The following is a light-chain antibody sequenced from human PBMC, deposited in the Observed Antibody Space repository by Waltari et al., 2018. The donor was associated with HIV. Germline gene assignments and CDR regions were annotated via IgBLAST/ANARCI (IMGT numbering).Light chain of an antibody. CDR2: EVS. J-gene: IGLJ2*01. V-gene: IGLV2-8*01. CDR3: AAWTDSLTAVV. Sequence: QSALTQPPSASGSPGQSVTISCTGTSSDVGGYNYVSWYQQHPGKAPKLMIYEVSKRPSGGPDRFSGSKSGNTAALTVAGLQAEDEADYYCAAWTDSLTAVVFGGGTKLSVL. CDR1: SSDVGGYNY.